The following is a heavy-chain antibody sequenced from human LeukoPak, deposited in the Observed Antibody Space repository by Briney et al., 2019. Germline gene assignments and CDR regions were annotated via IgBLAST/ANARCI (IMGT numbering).Heavy chain of an antibody. Sequence: PSETLSLTCTVSSGSISTYYWTWIRQPPGKGLEWIGYIYYSGSTNYNPSLKSRLTISVDTSKNQFSLKLNSVTTTDTAVYYCARESRYFGSGSYYMYYFDYWGQGTLVTVSS. CDR3: ARESRYFGSGSYYMYYFDY. CDR1: SGSISTYY. V-gene: IGHV4-59*01. CDR2: IYYSGST. D-gene: IGHD3-10*01. J-gene: IGHJ4*02.